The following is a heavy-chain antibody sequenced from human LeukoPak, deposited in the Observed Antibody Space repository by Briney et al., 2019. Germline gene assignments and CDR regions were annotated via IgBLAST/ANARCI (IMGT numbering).Heavy chain of an antibody. V-gene: IGHV3-21*01. D-gene: IGHD5-24*01. CDR1: GFTFSTYS. J-gene: IGHJ3*02. CDR2: IGSRSTSI. CDR3: AREGIGEMAQAFDI. Sequence: GGSLRLSCAASGFTFSTYSMNWVRQAPGRGLEWVSSIGSRSTSIYYADSVKGRFTNSRDNARNSLYLQMNSLRAEDTAVYYCAREGIGEMAQAFDIWGQGTMVTVSS.